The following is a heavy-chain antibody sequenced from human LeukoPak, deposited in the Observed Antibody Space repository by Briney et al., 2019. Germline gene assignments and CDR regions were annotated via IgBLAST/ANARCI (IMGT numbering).Heavy chain of an antibody. CDR3: AKCGYSGYGGNWFDP. J-gene: IGHJ5*02. CDR1: GFTFSNYG. V-gene: IGHV3-30*18. CDR2: ISYDASKQ. Sequence: PGGSLRLSCAASGFTFSNYGMHWVRQAPGKGLEWVAVISYDASKQYYADSVKGRFTIFRDSSKNTLYLQMNSLRPDDTAVYYCAKCGYSGYGGNWFDPWGQGTLVTVSS. D-gene: IGHD5-12*01.